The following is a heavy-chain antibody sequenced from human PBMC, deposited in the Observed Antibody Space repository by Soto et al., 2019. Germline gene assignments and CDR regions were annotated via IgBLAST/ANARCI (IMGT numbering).Heavy chain of an antibody. Sequence: GGSLRLSCAASGFTFSSYAMSWVRQAPRKGLEWVSAISGSGGSTYYADSVKGRFTISRDNSKNTLYLQMNSLRAQDTAVYYCAKLRGDFWSGYYTPGLPLDIWGQGTMFTVSS. CDR3: AKLRGDFWSGYYTPGLPLDI. D-gene: IGHD3-3*01. V-gene: IGHV3-23*01. J-gene: IGHJ3*02. CDR1: GFTFSSYA. CDR2: ISGSGGST.